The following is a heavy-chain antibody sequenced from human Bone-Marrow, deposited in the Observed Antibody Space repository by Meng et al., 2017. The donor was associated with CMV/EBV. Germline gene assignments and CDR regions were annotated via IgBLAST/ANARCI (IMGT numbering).Heavy chain of an antibody. V-gene: IGHV3-66*02. J-gene: IGHJ6*01. D-gene: IGHD3-3*01. Sequence: GESLKISCAASGFTVSSNYMSWVRQAPGKGLEWVSVIYSGGSTYYADSVKGRFTISRDNSKNTLYLQMNSLRAEDTAVYYCASRYYDFWSGYYSPYGMDVWEQGTTVTVSS. CDR1: GFTVSSNY. CDR2: IYSGGST. CDR3: ASRYYDFWSGYYSPYGMDV.